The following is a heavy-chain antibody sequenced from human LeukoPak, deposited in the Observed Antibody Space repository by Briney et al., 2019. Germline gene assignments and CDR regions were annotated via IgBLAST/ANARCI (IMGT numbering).Heavy chain of an antibody. V-gene: IGHV4-59*01. CDR1: GGSISSYY. CDR2: IYYSGST. Sequence: SETLSLTCTVSGGSISSYYWSWIRQPPGKGLEWIGYIYYSGSTNYNPSLKSRVTISVDTSKNQFSLKLSSVTAADTAVYYCARDKPSLEGAYDAFDIWGQGTMVTVSS. CDR3: ARDKPSLEGAYDAFDI. D-gene: IGHD4/OR15-4a*01. J-gene: IGHJ3*02.